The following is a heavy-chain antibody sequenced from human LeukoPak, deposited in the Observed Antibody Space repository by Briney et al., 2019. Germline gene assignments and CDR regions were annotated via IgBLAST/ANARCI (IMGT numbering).Heavy chain of an antibody. Sequence: GGSLRLSCAASGFTFTSYWMNWVRQAPGRGLVWVSRIKSDGGAFYADSVKGRFTISRDDAKNTLYLQMNSLSAEDTAVYFCAREYSSHQDLDSWGQGTLVSVSS. CDR3: AREYSSHQDLDS. V-gene: IGHV3-74*01. CDR2: IKSDGGA. CDR1: GFTFTSYW. J-gene: IGHJ4*02. D-gene: IGHD6-13*01.